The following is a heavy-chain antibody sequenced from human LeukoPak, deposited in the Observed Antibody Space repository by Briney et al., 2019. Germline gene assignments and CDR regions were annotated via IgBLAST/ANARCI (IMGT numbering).Heavy chain of an antibody. CDR3: AREAGPRHYNFWSGYDGNYYYYGMDV. CDR1: GFTFSSYG. V-gene: IGHV3-33*01. J-gene: IGHJ6*02. D-gene: IGHD3-3*01. CDR2: IWYDGSNK. Sequence: PGRSLRLSCAASGFTFSSYGMHWVRQAPGKGLEWVAVIWYDGSNKYYADSVKGRFTISRDNSKNTLYLQMNSLRAEDTAVYYCAREAGPRHYNFWSGYDGNYYYYGMDVWGQGTTVTVSS.